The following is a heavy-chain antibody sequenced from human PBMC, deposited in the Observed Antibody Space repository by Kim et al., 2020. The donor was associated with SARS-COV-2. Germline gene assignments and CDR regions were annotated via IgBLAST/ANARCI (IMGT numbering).Heavy chain of an antibody. V-gene: IGHV3-15*01. D-gene: IGHD6-13*01. J-gene: IGHJ4*02. CDR2: IKSKTDGGTT. CDR1: GFTFSNAW. CDR3: TTPFYSSSWASDY. Sequence: GGSLRLSCAASGFTFSNAWMSWVRQAPGKGLEWVGRIKSKTDGGTTDYAAPVKGRFTISRDDSKNTLYLQMNSLKTEDTAVYYCTTPFYSSSWASDYWGQGTLVTVSS.